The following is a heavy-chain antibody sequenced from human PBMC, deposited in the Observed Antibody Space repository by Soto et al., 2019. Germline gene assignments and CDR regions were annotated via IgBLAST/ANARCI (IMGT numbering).Heavy chain of an antibody. CDR3: ASLRRVPDYYYYYGMDV. CDR1: GGSISSSSYY. D-gene: IGHD2-2*01. J-gene: IGHJ6*02. V-gene: IGHV4-39*01. CDR2: IYYSGST. Sequence: QLQLQESGPGLVKPSETLSLTCTVSGGSISSSSYYWGWIRQPPGKGLEWIGSIYYSGSTYYNPSLKSRVTISVDTSKNQSSLKLSSVTAADTAVYYCASLRRVPDYYYYYGMDVWGQGTTVTVSS.